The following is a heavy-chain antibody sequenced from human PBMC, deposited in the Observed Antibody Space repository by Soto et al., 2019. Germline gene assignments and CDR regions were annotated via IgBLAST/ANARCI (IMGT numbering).Heavy chain of an antibody. V-gene: IGHV4-34*09. CDR1: GGSFSGYY. J-gene: IGHJ4*02. CDR2: INDSGST. CDR3: ARVFYDGSGYYYYFDY. Sequence: SETLSLTCAVYGGSFSGYYWSWIRQPPGKGLEWIGEINDSGSTHYNPSLKSRVTISVDTSKNQFSLKLSSVTAADTAVYFCARVFYDGSGYYYYFDYWGQGTLVTVSS. D-gene: IGHD3-22*01.